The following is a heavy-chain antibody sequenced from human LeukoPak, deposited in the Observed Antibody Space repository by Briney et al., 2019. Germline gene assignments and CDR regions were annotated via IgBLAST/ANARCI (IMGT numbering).Heavy chain of an antibody. CDR1: GGSISSGGYY. D-gene: IGHD2-2*01. J-gene: IGHJ2*01. V-gene: IGHV4-31*03. Sequence: SQTLSLTCTVSGGSISSGGYYWSWIRRHPGKGLEWIGYIYYSGSTYYNPSLKSRVTISVDTSKNQFSLKLSSVTAADTAVYYCARRDSSTSYWYFDLWGRGTLVTVSS. CDR3: ARRDSSTSYWYFDL. CDR2: IYYSGST.